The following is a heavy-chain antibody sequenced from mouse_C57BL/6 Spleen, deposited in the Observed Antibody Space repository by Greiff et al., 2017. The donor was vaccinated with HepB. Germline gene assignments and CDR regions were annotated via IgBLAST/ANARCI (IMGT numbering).Heavy chain of an antibody. J-gene: IGHJ2*01. V-gene: IGHV1-59*01. CDR2: IDPSDSYT. Sequence: QVQLQQPGAELVRPGTSVKLSCKASGYTFTSYWMHWVKQRPGQGLEWIGVIDPSDSYTNYNQKFKGKATLTVDTSSSTAYMQLSSLTSEDSAVYDCARGGITAIVDRDWGHGTTLTVSS. D-gene: IGHD2-5*01. CDR3: ARGGITAIVDRD. CDR1: GYTFTSYW.